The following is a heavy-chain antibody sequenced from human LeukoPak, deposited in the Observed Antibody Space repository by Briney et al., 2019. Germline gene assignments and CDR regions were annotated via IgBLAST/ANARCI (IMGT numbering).Heavy chain of an antibody. CDR2: ISDTSSDI. CDR3: AKGLFSAFDKYLDS. D-gene: IGHD5-12*01. CDR1: GFAFESYT. Sequence: GWSLRLSCAASGFAFESYTMTWVRQAPGKGLEWVSLISDTSSDINYAESVRGRFTISRDNAKNSLFLQMDSLRVEDTAIYYCAKGLFSAFDKYLDSWGQGTLVTVPS. J-gene: IGHJ4*02. V-gene: IGHV3-21*04.